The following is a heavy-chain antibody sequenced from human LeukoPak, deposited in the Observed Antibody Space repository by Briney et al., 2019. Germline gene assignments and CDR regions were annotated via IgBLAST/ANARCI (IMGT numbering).Heavy chain of an antibody. J-gene: IGHJ4*02. CDR2: ISWNSGSI. D-gene: IGHD3-10*01. CDR3: ARVWFGELPDY. Sequence: GGSLRPSCAASGFTFDDYAMHWVRQAPGKGLEWVSGISWNSGSIGYADSVKGRFTISRDNAKNSLYLQMNSLRAEDTAVYYCARVWFGELPDYWGQGTLVTVSS. V-gene: IGHV3-9*01. CDR1: GFTFDDYA.